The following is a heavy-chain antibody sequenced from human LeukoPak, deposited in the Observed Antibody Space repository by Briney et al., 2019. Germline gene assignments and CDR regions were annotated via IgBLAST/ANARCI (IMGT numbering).Heavy chain of an antibody. D-gene: IGHD2-15*01. CDR1: GFTFSSYS. CDR3: ARPSAVYCSGGSCYPYYFDY. CDR2: ISSSSSTI. Sequence: PGGSLRLSCAASGFTFSSYSMNCVRQAPGNGLEWVSYISSSSSTIYYADSVKGRFTISRDNAKNSLYLQMNSLRAEDTAVYYCARPSAVYCSGGSCYPYYFDYWGQGTLVTVSS. V-gene: IGHV3-48*01. J-gene: IGHJ4*02.